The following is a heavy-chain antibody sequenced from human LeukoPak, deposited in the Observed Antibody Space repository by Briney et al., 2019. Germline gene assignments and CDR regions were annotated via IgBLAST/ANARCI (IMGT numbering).Heavy chain of an antibody. CDR1: GFTFSSYS. CDR2: ISSSSSYI. V-gene: IGHV3-21*01. CDR3: ARDRQLERRTFDY. D-gene: IGHD1-1*01. Sequence: KTGGSLRLSCAASGFTFSSYSMNWVRQAPGKGLEWVSSISSSSSYIYYADSVKGRFTISRDNAKNSLYLQMNSLRAEDTAVYYCARDRQLERRTFDYWGQGTLVTVSS. J-gene: IGHJ4*02.